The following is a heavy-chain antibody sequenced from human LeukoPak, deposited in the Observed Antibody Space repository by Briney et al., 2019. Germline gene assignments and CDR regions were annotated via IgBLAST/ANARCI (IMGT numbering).Heavy chain of an antibody. CDR1: GFTFSSYS. Sequence: PGGSLRLSCAASGFTFSSYSMNWVRQAPGKGLEWVSSISSSSSYIHYADSVKGRFTISRDNAKNSLYLQMNSLRAEDTAVYYCARDLGDSSGYSFDYWGQGTLVTVSS. CDR3: ARDLGDSSGYSFDY. CDR2: ISSSSSYI. V-gene: IGHV3-21*01. J-gene: IGHJ4*02. D-gene: IGHD3-22*01.